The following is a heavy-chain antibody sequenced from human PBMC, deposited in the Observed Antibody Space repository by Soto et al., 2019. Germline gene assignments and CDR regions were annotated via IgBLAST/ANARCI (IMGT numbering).Heavy chain of an antibody. CDR1: GYTFTHYY. V-gene: IGHV1-46*01. D-gene: IGHD6-19*01. Sequence: GSVKVSCKASGYTFTHYYIHWVRQAPGQGLEWMGMINPSGGSTSYAQKVQGRLTMTTDTSTNTVYMELSSLRDEDTAVYYCARDSSPGWYDLGKFDYWGQGTLVTVSS. J-gene: IGHJ4*02. CDR2: INPSGGST. CDR3: ARDSSPGWYDLGKFDY.